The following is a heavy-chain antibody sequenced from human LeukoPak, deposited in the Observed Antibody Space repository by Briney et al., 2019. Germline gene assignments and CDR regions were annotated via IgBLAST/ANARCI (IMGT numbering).Heavy chain of an antibody. D-gene: IGHD1-1*01. J-gene: IGHJ4*02. V-gene: IGHV1-69*01. CDR2: IIPIIGTA. CDR1: GGTFSSYA. CDR3: AKDTPTTGYHLDS. Sequence: SVKVSCKASGGTFSSYAISWVRQAPGQGLEWMGGIIPIIGTANSAQKFQDRVTITADESTSTAYMELSSLRSEDTAVYYCAKDTPTTGYHLDSWGQGTLVTVSS.